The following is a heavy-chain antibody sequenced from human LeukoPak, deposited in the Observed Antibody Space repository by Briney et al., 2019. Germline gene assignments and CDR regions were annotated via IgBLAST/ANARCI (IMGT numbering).Heavy chain of an antibody. CDR3: ARVYCGADCYNNYYYGMDV. D-gene: IGHD2-21*02. CDR2: ISYDGSHK. CDR1: GFTFSRYA. J-gene: IGHJ6*02. V-gene: IGHV3-30*04. Sequence: GGSLRLSCAASGFTFSRYAMHWVRQAPGKGLEWVAAISYDGSHKFYADSVKGRFTISRDNSNSTLFLQLNSLRPEATAVYYCARVYCGADCYNNYYYGMDVWGQGTTVTASS.